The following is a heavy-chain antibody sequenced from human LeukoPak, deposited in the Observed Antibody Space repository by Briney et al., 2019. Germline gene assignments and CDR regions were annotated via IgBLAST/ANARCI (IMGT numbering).Heavy chain of an antibody. Sequence: SETLSLTCAVYGYSLTNHYWIWIRQPPGKGLEWIGEIMHTGSTNYNTSLKSRVTITVDTSTNQFFLNLTSVTAADTAVYYCARGPAAVHPWGQGTLVTVSS. CDR3: ARGPAAVHP. CDR2: IMHTGST. CDR1: GYSLTNHY. J-gene: IGHJ5*02. D-gene: IGHD6-13*01. V-gene: IGHV4-34*12.